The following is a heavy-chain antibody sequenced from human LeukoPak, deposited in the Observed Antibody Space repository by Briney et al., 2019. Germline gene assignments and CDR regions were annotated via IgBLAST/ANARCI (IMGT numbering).Heavy chain of an antibody. J-gene: IGHJ4*02. D-gene: IGHD6-13*01. Sequence: GGSLRLSCAASGFTFSSYEMNWVRQAPGKGLEWVSYISSSGSTIYYADSVKGRFTISRDNSKNTLYLQMNSLRAEDTAVYYCAKENSNRIAGDFDYWGQGTLVTVSS. CDR1: GFTFSSYE. V-gene: IGHV3-48*03. CDR3: AKENSNRIAGDFDY. CDR2: ISSSGSTI.